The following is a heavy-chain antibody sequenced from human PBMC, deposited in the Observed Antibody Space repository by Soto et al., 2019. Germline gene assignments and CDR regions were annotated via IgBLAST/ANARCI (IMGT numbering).Heavy chain of an antibody. CDR3: ARHGYTGSGSYPGAIDY. Sequence: QVQLVQSGAEVKKPGSSVKVSCKASGGTFSSYAISWVRQAPGQGLEWMGGIIPIFGTANYAQKFQGRVTITADESTSTASMELSSLRSEDTAVYYCARHGYTGSGSYPGAIDYWGQGTLVTVSS. CDR1: GGTFSSYA. J-gene: IGHJ4*02. CDR2: IIPIFGTA. V-gene: IGHV1-69*01. D-gene: IGHD1-26*01.